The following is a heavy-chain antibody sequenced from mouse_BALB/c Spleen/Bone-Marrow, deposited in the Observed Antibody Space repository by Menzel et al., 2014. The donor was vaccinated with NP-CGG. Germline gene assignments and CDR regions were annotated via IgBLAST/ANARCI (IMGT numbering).Heavy chain of an antibody. CDR1: GFNIQDTY. CDR2: IDPANEHT. V-gene: IGHV14-3*02. CDR3: ASLTGTFGY. Sequence: EVQLQQSGVELVKPGASVKLSCPAYGFNIQDTYIHWVKQRHEQSLEWIGRIDPANEHTKYAQNFQGSATITADTTSNTADLQLSSLTSEDTSVYYCASLTGTFGYWGQGSTLTCSS. D-gene: IGHD4-1*01. J-gene: IGHJ2*01.